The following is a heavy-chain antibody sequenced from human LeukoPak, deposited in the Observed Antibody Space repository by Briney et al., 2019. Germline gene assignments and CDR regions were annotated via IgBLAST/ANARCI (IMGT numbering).Heavy chain of an antibody. Sequence: PGGSLRLSCAASGFTFSSYAMSWVRQAPGKGLEWVSAISGSGGSTYYADSVKGRFTISRDNSKNTLYLQMNSLRAEDTAVYYCAKSTKIAVAGSGGGYYFDYWGQGTLVTVSS. D-gene: IGHD6-19*01. V-gene: IGHV3-23*01. CDR3: AKSTKIAVAGSGGGYYFDY. CDR1: GFTFSSYA. CDR2: ISGSGGST. J-gene: IGHJ4*02.